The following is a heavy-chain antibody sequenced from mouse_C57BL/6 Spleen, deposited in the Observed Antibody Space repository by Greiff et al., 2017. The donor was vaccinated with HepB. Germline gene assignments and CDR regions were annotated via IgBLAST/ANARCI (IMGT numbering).Heavy chain of an antibody. CDR1: GYTFTSYW. D-gene: IGHD2-1*01. CDR2: IRPNRGST. CDR3: ARTYGNSVRYFDY. V-gene: IGHV1-64*01. J-gene: IGHJ2*01. Sequence: VQLQQPGAELVKPGASVKLSCKASGYTFTSYWMHWVKQRPGQGLEWIGMIRPNRGSTNYNEKFKSKATLTVDKSSSTAYMQLSSLTSEDSAVYYGARTYGNSVRYFDYWGQGITLTVAS.